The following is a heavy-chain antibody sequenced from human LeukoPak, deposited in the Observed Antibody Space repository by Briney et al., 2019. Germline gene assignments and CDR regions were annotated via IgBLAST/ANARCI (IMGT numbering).Heavy chain of an antibody. Sequence: GGSLRLSCAASGFTFSSYSMNWVRQAPGKGLEWVSSISSSSSYIYYADSVKGRFTISRDNAKNSLYLQMNSLRAEDTAVYYCASRPSGDYPYFDYWGQGTLVTVSS. J-gene: IGHJ4*02. CDR1: GFTFSSYS. CDR3: ASRPSGDYPYFDY. D-gene: IGHD4-17*01. CDR2: ISSSSSYI. V-gene: IGHV3-21*04.